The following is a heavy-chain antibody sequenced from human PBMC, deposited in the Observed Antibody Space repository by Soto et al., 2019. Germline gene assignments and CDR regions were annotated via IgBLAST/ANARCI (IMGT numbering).Heavy chain of an antibody. V-gene: IGHV4-34*01. CDR1: GGSFSDYY. Sequence: PSETLSLTCAVYGGSFSDYYWTWIRQPPGKGLEWIGEINHSGSTNYNPSLKSRVTISMDTSRKQFSLKLSSVTAADTAVYYCAPRVTRYYYRDVGGKGPRVTVPS. CDR2: INHSGST. CDR3: APRVTRYYYRDV. D-gene: IGHD3-16*01. J-gene: IGHJ6*03.